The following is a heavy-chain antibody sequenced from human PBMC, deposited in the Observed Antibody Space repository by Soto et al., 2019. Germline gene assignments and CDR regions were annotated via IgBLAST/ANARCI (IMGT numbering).Heavy chain of an antibody. CDR2: IYPRDSDT. CDR3: ARLRSGGYCSRNNCFHDGFGV. V-gene: IGHV5-51*01. Sequence: GESLKISCKASGYYFSSNWIAWVRQLPGKGLEWMGIIYPRDSDTRYSPSFQGQVTISADKSITTAYLQWSSLKASHTAMYYCARLRSGGYCSRNNCFHDGFGVWGQGTMVTVSS. D-gene: IGHD2-2*01. J-gene: IGHJ3*01. CDR1: GYYFSSNW.